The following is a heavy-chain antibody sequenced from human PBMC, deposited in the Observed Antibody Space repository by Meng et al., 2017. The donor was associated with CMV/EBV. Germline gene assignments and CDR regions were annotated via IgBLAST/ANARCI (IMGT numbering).Heavy chain of an antibody. V-gene: IGHV3-7*01. Sequence: GESLKISCAASGFTFSGSAMHWVRQASGKGLEWVANIKQDGSEKYYVDSVKGRFTISRDNAKNSLYLQMNSLRAEDTAVYYCARDGTSDAFDIWGQGTMVTVSS. CDR2: IKQDGSEK. CDR1: GFTFSGSA. J-gene: IGHJ3*02. CDR3: ARDGTSDAFDI. D-gene: IGHD1-1*01.